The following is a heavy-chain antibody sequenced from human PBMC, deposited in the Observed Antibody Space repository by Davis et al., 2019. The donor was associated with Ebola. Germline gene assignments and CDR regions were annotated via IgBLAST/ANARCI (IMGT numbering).Heavy chain of an antibody. CDR3: AKLTAATYYMDV. CDR2: ISYDGSNK. CDR1: GFTFSSYG. Sequence: GESLKISCAASGFTFSSYGMHWVRQAPGKGLEWVAVISYDGSNKYYADSVKGRFTISRDNSKNTLYLQMNSLRAEDTAVYYCAKLTAATYYMDVWGKGTTVTVSS. J-gene: IGHJ6*03. V-gene: IGHV3-30*18. D-gene: IGHD2-15*01.